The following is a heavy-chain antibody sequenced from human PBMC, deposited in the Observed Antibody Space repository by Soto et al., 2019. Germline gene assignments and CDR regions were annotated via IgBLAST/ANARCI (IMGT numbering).Heavy chain of an antibody. CDR3: ARVREDIVVVPAAMRYNYYMDV. CDR2: IIPIFGTA. V-gene: IGHV1-69*01. D-gene: IGHD2-2*01. CDR1: GGTFSSYA. J-gene: IGHJ6*03. Sequence: QVQLVQSGAEVKKPGSSVKVSCKASGGTFSSYAISWVRQAPGQGLEWMGGIIPIFGTANYAQKFQGRVTITAAESTSTAYMELSSLRSEDTAVYYCARVREDIVVVPAAMRYNYYMDVWGKGTTVTVSS.